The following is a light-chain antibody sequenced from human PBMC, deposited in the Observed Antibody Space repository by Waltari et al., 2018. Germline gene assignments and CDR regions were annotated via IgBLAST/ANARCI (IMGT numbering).Light chain of an antibody. CDR2: EVN. CDR1: SNDIGTYTL. CDR3: CSYVGPSTHYV. Sequence: QSALTQPASVSGSPGQSITLSCTGTSNDIGTYTLISWFQQHPGQAPQLIIYEVNKRPSGVSNRFSGSKSANTASLTISGLQAEDEADYYCCSYVGPSTHYVFGTGTTVTVL. J-gene: IGLJ1*01. V-gene: IGLV2-23*02.